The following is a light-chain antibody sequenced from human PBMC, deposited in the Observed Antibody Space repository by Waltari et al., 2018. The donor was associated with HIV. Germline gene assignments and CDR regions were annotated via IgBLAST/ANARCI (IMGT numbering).Light chain of an antibody. J-gene: IGKJ4*01. CDR2: DAF. CDR1: QDISTY. V-gene: IGKV1-33*01. Sequence: DIQMPQSPSSLSTSVGDRVTISCQASQDISTYLNWFQQKPGEAPKLLIYDAFNLETGVPSRFSGSGSGTNFTFTISSLQPEDIATYYCQQYDDLPLTFGGGSKVEIK. CDR3: QQYDDLPLT.